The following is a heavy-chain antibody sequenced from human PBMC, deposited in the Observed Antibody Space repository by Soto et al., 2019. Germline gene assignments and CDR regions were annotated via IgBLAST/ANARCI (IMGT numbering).Heavy chain of an antibody. J-gene: IGHJ4*02. D-gene: IGHD2-15*01. V-gene: IGHV3-30*04. CDR2: ISNDGRSK. CDR1: GFTFTTYA. CDR3: ARDQCFGGGRSCYYFDF. Sequence: QVQLVESGGGVVQPGRSLRLSCAASGFTFTTYAIHWVRQAPGKGLEWVAVISNDGRSKYYADSVKGRFTISRDNSKNTLYLQMNSLRSDVTAVYYCARDQCFGGGRSCYYFDFWGQGTLVTVSS.